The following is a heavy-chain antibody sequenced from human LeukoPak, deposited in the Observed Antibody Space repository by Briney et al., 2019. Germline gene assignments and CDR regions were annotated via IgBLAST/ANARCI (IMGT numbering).Heavy chain of an antibody. CDR1: GYTFTSYD. Sequence: GASVKVSCKASGYTFTSYDINWVRQATGQGPEWMGWINPNIGSPGYAQKFQGRVTMTRDTSISTAYMELSSLSSEDTAVYYYARHAGHCSSTRCPPSDASAIWGQGTMVTVSS. CDR3: ARHAGHCSSTRCPPSDASAI. CDR2: INPNIGSP. D-gene: IGHD2-2*01. J-gene: IGHJ3*02. V-gene: IGHV1-8*01.